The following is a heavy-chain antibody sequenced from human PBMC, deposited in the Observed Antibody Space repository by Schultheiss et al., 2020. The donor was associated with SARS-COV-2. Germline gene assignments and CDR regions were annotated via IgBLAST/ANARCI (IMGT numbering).Heavy chain of an antibody. Sequence: SETLSLTCTVSGGSISSYYWSWIRQPPGKGLEWIGYIYYSGSTNYNPSLKSRVTISVDTSKNQFSLKLSSVTAADTAVYYCARRVGVVVIEGGFDYWGQGTVVTVSS. V-gene: IGHV4-59*08. CDR2: IYYSGST. CDR3: ARRVGVVVIEGGFDY. CDR1: GGSISSYY. J-gene: IGHJ4*02. D-gene: IGHD2-21*01.